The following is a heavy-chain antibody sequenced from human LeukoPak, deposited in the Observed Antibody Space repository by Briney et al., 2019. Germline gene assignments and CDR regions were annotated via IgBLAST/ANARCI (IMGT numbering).Heavy chain of an antibody. CDR3: ARHQWDGSLWEGAFDI. Sequence: PSETLSLTRTVSGGSISSYYWSWIRQPPGRGLEWIGYIYYSGSTNYNPSLKSRVTISVDTSKNQFSLKLSSVTAADTAVYYCARHQWDGSLWEGAFDIWGQGTMVTVSS. D-gene: IGHD1-26*01. CDR2: IYYSGST. J-gene: IGHJ3*02. CDR1: GGSISSYY. V-gene: IGHV4-59*08.